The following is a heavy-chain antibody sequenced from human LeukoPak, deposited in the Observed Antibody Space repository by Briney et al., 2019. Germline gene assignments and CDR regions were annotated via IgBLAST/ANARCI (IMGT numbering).Heavy chain of an antibody. V-gene: IGHV1-2*02. CDR3: ARGTGELLSLAEDAFDI. D-gene: IGHD1-26*01. Sequence: GASVKVSCKASGYTFTGYYMHWVRQAPGQGLEWMGWINPNSGGTNYAQKFQGRVTMTRDTSISTAYMELSRLRSDDTAVYYCARGTGELLSLAEDAFDIWGQGTMVTVSS. CDR1: GYTFTGYY. J-gene: IGHJ3*02. CDR2: INPNSGGT.